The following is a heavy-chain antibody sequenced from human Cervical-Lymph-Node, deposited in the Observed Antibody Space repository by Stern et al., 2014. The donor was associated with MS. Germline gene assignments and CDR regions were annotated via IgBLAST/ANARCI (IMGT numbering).Heavy chain of an antibody. CDR1: GGTFSSYA. V-gene: IGHV1-69*01. Sequence: QVKLVQSGAEVKKPGSSVKVSCKASGGTFSSYAISWVRQAPGQGLEWMGGIIPTFGTANYAPKVQGRFTTHADESTSTAYMELSSLRSEDTAVYYCARGELKEGLVRGMDVWGQGTTVTVSS. CDR2: IIPTFGTA. D-gene: IGHD1-26*01. CDR3: ARGELKEGLVRGMDV. J-gene: IGHJ6*02.